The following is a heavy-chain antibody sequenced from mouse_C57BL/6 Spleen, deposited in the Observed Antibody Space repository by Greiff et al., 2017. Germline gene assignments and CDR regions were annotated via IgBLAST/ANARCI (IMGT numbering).Heavy chain of an antibody. CDR2: ISNGGGST. V-gene: IGHV5-12*01. J-gene: IGHJ3*01. D-gene: IGHD1-1*01. Sequence: EVQLVESGGGLVQPGGSLKLSCAASGFTFSDYYMYWVRQTPEKRLEWVAYISNGGGSTYYPDTVKGRFTISRDNAKNTLYLQMSRLKSEDTAMYYCARHQYGSSYGTYWGQGTLVTVSA. CDR3: ARHQYGSSYGTY. CDR1: GFTFSDYY.